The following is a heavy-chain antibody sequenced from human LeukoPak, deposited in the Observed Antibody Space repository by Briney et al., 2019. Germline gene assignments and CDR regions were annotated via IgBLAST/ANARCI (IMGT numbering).Heavy chain of an antibody. Sequence: GGSLRLSCAASGFTFGSYWMHWVRQAPGKGPVWVSRINIDGRSTTYADSVKGRFTISRDNAENTLYLQMNSLRAEDTAVYYCARVGSGYWYFNLWGRGTLVTVSS. CDR3: ARVGSGYWYFNL. D-gene: IGHD6-19*01. CDR1: GFTFGSYW. CDR2: INIDGRST. J-gene: IGHJ2*01. V-gene: IGHV3-74*01.